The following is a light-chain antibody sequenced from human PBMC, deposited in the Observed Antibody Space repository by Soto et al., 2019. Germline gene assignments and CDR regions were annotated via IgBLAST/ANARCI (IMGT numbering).Light chain of an antibody. J-gene: IGKJ5*01. CDR3: HSRA. V-gene: IGKV1-39*01. CDR1: RSLVHSDGNIY. Sequence: TQSPLSLSVTLGQPASISCGSSRSLVHSDGNIYLNWYQQKPGKAPKLLIYAASSLQSGVPSRFSGSGSETEFTLTISRLQPDDFATYFCHSRAFGQGTRLEIK. CDR2: AAS.